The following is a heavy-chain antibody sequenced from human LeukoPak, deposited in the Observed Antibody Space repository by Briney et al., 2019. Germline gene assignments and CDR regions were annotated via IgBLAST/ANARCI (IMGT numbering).Heavy chain of an antibody. CDR2: IYHSGTT. Sequence: SETLSLTCSVSGYSISSGYFWGWIRHPPGEGLEWIGRIYHSGTTYYNPSLKSRVTISVDTSRNQFSLKLSSVTAADTAVYYCARAREPLIYTYYFDCWGQGTLVTVSS. CDR1: GYSISSGYF. D-gene: IGHD1-14*01. J-gene: IGHJ4*02. CDR3: ARAREPLIYTYYFDC. V-gene: IGHV4-38-2*02.